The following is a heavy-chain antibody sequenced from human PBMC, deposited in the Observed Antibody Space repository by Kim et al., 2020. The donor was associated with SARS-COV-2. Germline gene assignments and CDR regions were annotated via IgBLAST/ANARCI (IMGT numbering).Heavy chain of an antibody. V-gene: IGHV4-34*01. CDR1: GGSFSGYY. Sequence: SETLSLTCAVYGGSFSGYYWSWIRQPPGKGLEWIGEINHSGSTNYNPSLKSRVTISVDTSKNQFSLKLSSVTAADTAVYYCARARITMVRGVRDWGQGTLVTVSS. D-gene: IGHD3-10*01. CDR3: ARARITMVRGVRD. J-gene: IGHJ4*02. CDR2: INHSGST.